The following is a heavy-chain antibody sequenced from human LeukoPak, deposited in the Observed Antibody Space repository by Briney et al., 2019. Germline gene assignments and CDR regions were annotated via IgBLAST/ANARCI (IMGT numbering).Heavy chain of an antibody. V-gene: IGHV3-49*04. CDR1: GFTFGDYA. J-gene: IGHJ4*02. CDR2: IRSKPYGGTT. D-gene: IGHD3-9*01. Sequence: GGSLRLSCTASGFTFGDYAMTWVRQAPGKGLEWVGLIRSKPYGGTTEYAASVKGRFTISGDDSKSIAYLQMNSLKTEDTAVYYCTRDYDILSGPCGYWGQGTLVTVSS. CDR3: TRDYDILSGPCGY.